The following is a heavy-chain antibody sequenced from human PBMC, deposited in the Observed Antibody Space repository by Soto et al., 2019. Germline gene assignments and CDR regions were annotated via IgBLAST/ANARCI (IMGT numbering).Heavy chain of an antibody. J-gene: IGHJ4*02. D-gene: IGHD3-16*01. CDR2: IRSDGSAT. Sequence: EVELVESGGGLVQPGGSLRLSCAASGFTFSSYWMHWFRQDPGKGLVWVSSIRSDGSATQYEDSVKGRFTVSRDNAKNTLYLPMNSLRAEDTAVYYCAKDLSWGQSDYWGQGTLVIVSS. CDR3: AKDLSWGQSDY. CDR1: GFTFSSYW. V-gene: IGHV3-74*01.